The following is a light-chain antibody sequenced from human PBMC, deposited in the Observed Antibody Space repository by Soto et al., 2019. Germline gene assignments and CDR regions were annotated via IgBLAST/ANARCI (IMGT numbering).Light chain of an antibody. J-gene: IGKJ3*01. CDR2: DAS. CDR1: QTIRSY. V-gene: IGKV3-11*01. CDR3: QQRSSWPPFT. Sequence: DIVLTQSPATLSLSPGESATLSCRASQTIRSYLAWHQQKPGQAPRLLIYDASKRAPGIPASFSGSGSGTDFTLTISSLEHEDFAIYYCQQRSSWPPFTFGPGTKVDIK.